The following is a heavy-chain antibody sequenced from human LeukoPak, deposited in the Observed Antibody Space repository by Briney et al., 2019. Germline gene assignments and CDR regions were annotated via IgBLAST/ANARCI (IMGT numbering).Heavy chain of an antibody. J-gene: IGHJ4*02. V-gene: IGHV4-59*01. CDR1: GGSISSYY. Sequence: SETLSLTCTVSGGSISSYYWSWIRQPPGKGLEWIGYIYYSGSTNYNPSLKSRVTISVDTSKNQFSLKLSFVTAADTAVYYCASWGQSNSYGSGSQYWGQGTLVTVSS. D-gene: IGHD3-10*01. CDR2: IYYSGST. CDR3: ASWGQSNSYGSGSQY.